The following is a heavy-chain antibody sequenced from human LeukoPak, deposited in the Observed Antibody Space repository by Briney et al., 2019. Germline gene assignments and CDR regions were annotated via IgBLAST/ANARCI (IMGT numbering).Heavy chain of an antibody. J-gene: IGHJ4*02. V-gene: IGHV4-4*02. CDR3: ARRHRGIAAAGRYFDY. D-gene: IGHD6-13*01. CDR2: IYHSGST. CDR1: GGSISNSNW. Sequence: SETLSLACAVSGGSISNSNWWNWVRQPPGKGLEWIGEIYHSGSTNYNPSLRSRVTISVDRSKNQFALKLTSVTAADTAVYYCARRHRGIAAAGRYFDYWGQGTLVTVSS.